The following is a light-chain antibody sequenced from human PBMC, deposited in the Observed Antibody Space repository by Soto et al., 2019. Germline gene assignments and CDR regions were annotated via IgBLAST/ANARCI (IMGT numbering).Light chain of an antibody. CDR1: ISDVGGCDY. V-gene: IGLV2-14*01. CDR2: DVS. CDR3: SSYTTSSTYV. Sequence: QSVLTQPASVSGSPGQSITISCTGTISDVGGCDYVSWYQQHPGKAPKLMIYDVSNRPSGVSNRFSGSKSGNTASLTIPGLQADDEADYYCSSYTTSSTYVFGTGTKVTVL. J-gene: IGLJ1*01.